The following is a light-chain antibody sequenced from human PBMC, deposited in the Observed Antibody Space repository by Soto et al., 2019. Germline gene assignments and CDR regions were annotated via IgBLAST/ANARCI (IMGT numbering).Light chain of an antibody. Sequence: EIVMTQSPATLSLSPGERATLSCRASQSVSSSYLSWYQQKPGQAPRLLIYGASTRATGIPARFSGSGSGTDFTLTISSLQPEDFAAYYCQQDYNSLTFGGGTKVEIK. CDR2: GAS. V-gene: IGKV3D-7*01. CDR3: QQDYNSLT. J-gene: IGKJ4*01. CDR1: QSVSSSY.